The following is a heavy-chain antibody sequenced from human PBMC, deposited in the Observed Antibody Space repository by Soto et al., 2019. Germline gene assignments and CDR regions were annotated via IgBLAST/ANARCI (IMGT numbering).Heavy chain of an antibody. CDR1: GFSLSSTRMA. D-gene: IGHD6-19*01. CDR2: IYCDDDK. CDR3: AHIVVAGLGYYFDY. V-gene: IGHV2-5*02. J-gene: IGHJ4*02. Sequence: QITLKESGPTLVKPTQTLTLTCTLSGFSLSSTRMAVGWIRQPPGKALEWLALIYCDDDKRYSPFLKSRLTITEDTSKHQVVLTMSNMDPVDTARYYCAHIVVAGLGYYFDYWGQGTLVTVSS.